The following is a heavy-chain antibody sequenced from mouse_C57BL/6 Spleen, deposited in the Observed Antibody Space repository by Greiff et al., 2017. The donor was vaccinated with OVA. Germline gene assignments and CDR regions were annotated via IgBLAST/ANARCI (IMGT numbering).Heavy chain of an antibody. CDR2: ISYSGST. CDR1: GYSITSGYD. Sequence: VQLQQSGPGMVKPSQSLSLTCTVTGYSITSGYDWHWIRHFPGNKLEWMGYISYSGSTNYNPSLKSRISITHDTSKNHFFLKLNSVTTEDTATYYCARDGVTGTFAYWGQGTLVTVSA. CDR3: ARDGVTGTFAY. V-gene: IGHV3-1*01. D-gene: IGHD4-1*01. J-gene: IGHJ3*01.